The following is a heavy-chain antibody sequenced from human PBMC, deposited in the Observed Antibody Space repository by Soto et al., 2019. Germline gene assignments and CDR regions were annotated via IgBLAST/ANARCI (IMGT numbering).Heavy chain of an antibody. CDR2: IYSGGST. D-gene: IGHD5-18*01. CDR1: GFTVSSNY. V-gene: IGHV3-53*01. CDR3: ARALGYSYGSLYFDY. Sequence: RLSCSASGFTVSSNYMSWVRQAPGKGLEWVSVIYSGGSTYYADSVKGRFTISRDNSKNTLYLQMNSLRAEDTAVYYCARALGYSYGSLYFDYWGQGTLVTVSS. J-gene: IGHJ4*02.